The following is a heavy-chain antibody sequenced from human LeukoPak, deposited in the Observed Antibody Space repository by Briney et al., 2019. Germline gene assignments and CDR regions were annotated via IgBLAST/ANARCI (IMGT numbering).Heavy chain of an antibody. D-gene: IGHD4-17*01. CDR2: MNPNSGNT. CDR3: ARGETKGDYTIYYYYYYGMDV. Sequence: GASVKVSCKASGYTFTSYDINWVRQATGQGLEWMGWMNPNSGNTGYAQKFQGRVTMTRNTSISTAYMELSSLRSEDTAVYYCARGETKGDYTIYYYYYYGMDVWGQGTTVTVSS. J-gene: IGHJ6*02. V-gene: IGHV1-8*01. CDR1: GYTFTSYD.